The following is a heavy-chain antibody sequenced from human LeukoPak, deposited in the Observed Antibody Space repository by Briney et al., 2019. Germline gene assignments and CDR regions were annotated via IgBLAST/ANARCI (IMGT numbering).Heavy chain of an antibody. CDR2: IRQSGDIT. D-gene: IGHD5-24*01. CDR1: EFTFSNYV. V-gene: IGHV3-23*01. CDR3: VRRGGSDGWGAFDI. Sequence: GGSLRLSCAASEFTFSNYVMNWVRQAPGKGLEWVSSIRQSGDITYYADSVKGRFTISRDNSKNTLSLQMNSLSREDTAIYYCVRRGGSDGWGAFDIWGQGTVVAVSS. J-gene: IGHJ3*02.